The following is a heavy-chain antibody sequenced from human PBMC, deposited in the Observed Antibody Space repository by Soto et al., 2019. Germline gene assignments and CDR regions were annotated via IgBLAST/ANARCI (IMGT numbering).Heavy chain of an antibody. V-gene: IGHV3-64D*06. J-gene: IGHJ3*02. D-gene: IGHD3-9*01. CDR1: GFTFSSYW. CDR2: ISSNGGSI. CDR3: ARDKIMYYDIVDAFDI. Sequence: PGGSLRLSCAASGFTFSSYWMHWVRQAPGKGLEYVAAISSNGGSIYYVDSVKGRFTISRDNSKSTLYLQMSSLRPEDTAVYYCARDKIMYYDIVDAFDIWGQGTMVTVSS.